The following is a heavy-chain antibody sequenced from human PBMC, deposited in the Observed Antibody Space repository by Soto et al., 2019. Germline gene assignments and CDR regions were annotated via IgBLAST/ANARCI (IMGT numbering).Heavy chain of an antibody. CDR3: ARSFYP. V-gene: IGHV4-59*01. J-gene: IGHJ5*02. CDR1: GGPIRHYH. Sequence: QLALPELGPRPGKPSGTLSPTCTGSGGPIRHYHWNWVRQAPGKGMEWIGYIFYNGSTHYNPSLTSRVTISVDMSKNRLSLTLTSVTAADTAVYYCARSFYPWGQGTLVTVSS. CDR2: IFYNGST.